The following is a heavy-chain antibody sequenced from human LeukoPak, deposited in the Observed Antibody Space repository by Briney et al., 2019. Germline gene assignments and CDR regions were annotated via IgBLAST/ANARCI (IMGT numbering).Heavy chain of an antibody. CDR3: ARRESSGSIDH. J-gene: IGHJ4*01. V-gene: IGHV1-2*02. CDR1: GYTFTGYY. D-gene: IGHD6-19*01. CDR2: INPNSGGT. Sequence: GASVKVSCKASGYTFTGYYMHWVRQAPGQGLEWMGWINPNSGGTNYAQKFQDRVTMTRDTSISTAYMELISLRSDDTAVYYCARRESSGSIDHWGHGTLVTVSS.